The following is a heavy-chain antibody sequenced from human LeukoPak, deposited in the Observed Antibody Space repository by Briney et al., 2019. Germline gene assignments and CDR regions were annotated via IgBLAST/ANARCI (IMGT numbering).Heavy chain of an antibody. D-gene: IGHD3-3*01. V-gene: IGHV4-34*01. Sequence: SETLSLTCAVYGGSFSGYYWSWIRQPPGKGLEWIGEINHSGSTNYNPSLKSRVPISVDTSKNQFSLKLSSVTAADTAVYYCARGRGDFWSGYYPFFFDYWGQGTLVTVSS. CDR2: INHSGST. CDR3: ARGRGDFWSGYYPFFFDY. CDR1: GGSFSGYY. J-gene: IGHJ4*02.